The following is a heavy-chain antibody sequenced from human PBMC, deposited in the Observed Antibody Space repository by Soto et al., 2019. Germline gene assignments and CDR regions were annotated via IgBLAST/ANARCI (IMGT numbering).Heavy chain of an antibody. J-gene: IGHJ4*02. D-gene: IGHD6-13*01. CDR2: ISDDGSQK. V-gene: IGHV3-30-3*01. CDR1: VFTFSRYT. Sequence: QVQLVESGGGVVQPGRSLRLSCAASVFTFSRYTMHWIRQAPGKGLEWVAVISDDGSQKYHTDSVKGRFTISRDNFKNTLYLEMNGLRSEDTAVYYCARAESSSWHNFDYWGQGTLVTVSS. CDR3: ARAESSSWHNFDY.